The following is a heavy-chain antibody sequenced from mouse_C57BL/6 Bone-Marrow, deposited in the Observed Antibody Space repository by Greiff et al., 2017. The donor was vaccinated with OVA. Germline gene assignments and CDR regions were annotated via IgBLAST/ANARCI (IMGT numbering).Heavy chain of an antibody. CDR3: TRVYYYGSSYDYAMDY. CDR1: GFTFSSYA. V-gene: IGHV5-9-1*02. J-gene: IGHJ4*01. Sequence: EVNVVESGEGLVKPGGSLKLSCAASGFTFSSYAMSWVRQTPEKRLEWVAYISSGGDYTYYADTVKGRFTISRDNARNTLYLQLRSLKSVDTAMYYCTRVYYYGSSYDYAMDYWGQGTSVTVSS. D-gene: IGHD1-1*01. CDR2: ISSGGDYT.